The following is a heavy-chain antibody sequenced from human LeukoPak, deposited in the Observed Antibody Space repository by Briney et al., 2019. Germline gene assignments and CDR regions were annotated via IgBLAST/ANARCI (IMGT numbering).Heavy chain of an antibody. CDR2: IYYTGST. J-gene: IGHJ6*03. V-gene: IGHV4-59*01. CDR1: GGSISSYY. CDR3: ARVTGDRYYYSYMDV. Sequence: SETLSLTCTVSGGSISSYYWSWIRQPPGKELEWIGYIYYTGSTNYNPSLRRRVTIAVDTSKNQFSLKLSSVTAADTAVYYCARVTGDRYYYSYMDVWGKGTTVT.